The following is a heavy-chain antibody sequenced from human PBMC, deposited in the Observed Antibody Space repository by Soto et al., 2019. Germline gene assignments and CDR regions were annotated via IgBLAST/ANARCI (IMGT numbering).Heavy chain of an antibody. CDR3: ARAGGSSGVDAYYYYMDV. Sequence: SETLSLTCTVSGGSISSYYWSWIRQPPGKGLEWIGYIYYSGSTNYNPSLKSRVTISVDTSKNQFSLKLSSVTAADTAVYYCARAGGSSGVDAYYYYMDVWGKGTTVTVSS. D-gene: IGHD3-10*01. CDR2: IYYSGST. J-gene: IGHJ6*03. CDR1: GGSISSYY. V-gene: IGHV4-59*12.